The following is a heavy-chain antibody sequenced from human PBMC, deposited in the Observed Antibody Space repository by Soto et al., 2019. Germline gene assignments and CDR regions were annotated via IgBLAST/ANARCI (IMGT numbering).Heavy chain of an antibody. CDR1: GFTFSSYG. CDR2: IWYDGSNK. D-gene: IGHD6-19*01. CDR3: ARDRGSGWYVDY. J-gene: IGHJ4*02. V-gene: IGHV3-33*01. Sequence: QVQLVESGGGVVQPGRSLRLSCAASGFTFSSYGMHWVRQAPGKGLEWVAVIWYDGSNKYYADSVKGRFTVSRDNSKNTLYLQMNSLRAEGTAVYDCARDRGSGWYVDYWGQGTLVTVFS.